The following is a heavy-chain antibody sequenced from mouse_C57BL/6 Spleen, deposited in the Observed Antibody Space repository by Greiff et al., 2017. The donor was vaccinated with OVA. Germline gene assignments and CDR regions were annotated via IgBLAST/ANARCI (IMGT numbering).Heavy chain of an antibody. CDR2: IYPGSGST. V-gene: IGHV1-55*01. Sequence: QVRLQQPGAELVKPGASVKMSCKASGYTFTSYWITWVKQRPGQGLEWIGDIYPGSGSTNYNEKFKSKATLTVDTSSSTAYMQLSSLTSEDSAVYYCARSETAQATSWFAYWGQGTLVTVSA. CDR1: GYTFTSYW. J-gene: IGHJ3*01. CDR3: ARSETAQATSWFAY. D-gene: IGHD3-2*02.